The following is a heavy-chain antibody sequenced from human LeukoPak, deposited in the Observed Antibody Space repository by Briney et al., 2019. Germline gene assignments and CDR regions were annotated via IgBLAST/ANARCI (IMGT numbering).Heavy chain of an antibody. V-gene: IGHV4-34*01. CDR2: INHSGSI. CDR3: ARGHWGAASDWFDP. J-gene: IGHJ5*02. CDR1: GGSFSGYY. D-gene: IGHD7-27*01. Sequence: KSSETLSLTCAVYGGSFSGYYWSWIRQPPGKGLEWIGEINHSGSINYNPSLKSRVTISVDTSKNQFSLKLSSVTAADTAVYYCARGHWGAASDWFDPWGQGTLVTVSS.